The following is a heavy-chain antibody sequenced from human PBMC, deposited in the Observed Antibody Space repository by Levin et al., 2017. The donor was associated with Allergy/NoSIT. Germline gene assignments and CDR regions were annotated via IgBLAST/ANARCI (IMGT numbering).Heavy chain of an antibody. D-gene: IGHD2/OR15-2a*01. V-gene: IGHV3-48*02. J-gene: IGHJ3*02. CDR2: ISSSSSSI. CDR1: GVAFSSYS. CDR3: SGMKRNILQAFGI. Sequence: GESLKISCVASGVAFSSYSMNWVRQAPGKGLEWISYISSSSSSIDYADSVKGRFTISRDNAKNSLFLQMNSLRDEDTAVYFCSGMKRNILQAFGILRQGTMVTVSS.